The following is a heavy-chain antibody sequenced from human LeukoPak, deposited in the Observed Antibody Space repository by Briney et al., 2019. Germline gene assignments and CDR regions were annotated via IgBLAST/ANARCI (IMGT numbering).Heavy chain of an antibody. Sequence: GGSLRLSCAASGFSISSYWMTWVRQAPGKRLEWVANIKRDGNEKYYVDSVKGRFTISGDNAKNSLFLQMNSLRAEDTAVYYCARVGFYASSRYYPDYWGQGTLVSVSS. D-gene: IGHD2-8*01. V-gene: IGHV3-7*01. CDR1: GFSISSYW. CDR2: IKRDGNEK. J-gene: IGHJ4*02. CDR3: ARVGFYASSRYYPDY.